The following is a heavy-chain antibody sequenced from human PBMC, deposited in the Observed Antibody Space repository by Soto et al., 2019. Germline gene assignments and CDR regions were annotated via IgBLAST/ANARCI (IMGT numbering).Heavy chain of an antibody. CDR3: ATGSYYFDY. D-gene: IGHD1-26*01. Sequence: SDTLSLTCTVSGGSISGYFWNWLRQPPGKGLEWIGYIYKSGNTNLNPSLRSRVTISGDTSKNQFSLKLSSVTAADTAVYYCATGSYYFDYWGQGTLVTVSS. CDR2: IYKSGNT. J-gene: IGHJ4*02. V-gene: IGHV4-59*01. CDR1: GGSISGYF.